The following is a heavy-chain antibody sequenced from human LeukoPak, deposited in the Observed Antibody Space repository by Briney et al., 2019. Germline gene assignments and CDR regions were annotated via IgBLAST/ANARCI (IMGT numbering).Heavy chain of an antibody. CDR2: IIPILGIA. V-gene: IGHV1-69*04. D-gene: IGHD3-16*01. J-gene: IGHJ4*02. Sequence: SVKVSCKASGYTFTSYYIHWMRQAPGQGLEWMGRIIPILGIANYAQKFQGRVTITADKSTSTAYMELSSLRSEDTAVYYCARDWGSHDYWGQGTLVTVSS. CDR1: GYTFTSYY. CDR3: ARDWGSHDY.